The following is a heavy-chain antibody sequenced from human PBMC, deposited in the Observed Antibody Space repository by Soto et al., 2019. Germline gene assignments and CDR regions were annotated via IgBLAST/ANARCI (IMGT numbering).Heavy chain of an antibody. J-gene: IGHJ1*01. CDR3: ARDMGKLITPEQ. V-gene: IGHV4-31*03. CDR2: IFHTGNT. D-gene: IGHD7-27*01. CDR1: GGSIRSGGYN. Sequence: SETLSLTCTVSGGSIRSGGYNWSWIRQLPGKGLEWIGYIFHTGNTYYNPSLKSRVTISVDTSQNQFSLRLSSVTAADTALYYCARDMGKLITPEQWGQGVLVTVSS.